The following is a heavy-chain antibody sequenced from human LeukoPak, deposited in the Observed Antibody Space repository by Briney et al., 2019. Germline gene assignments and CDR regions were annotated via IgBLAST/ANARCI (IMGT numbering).Heavy chain of an antibody. V-gene: IGHV4-38-2*02. CDR3: TRGGDYGDYG. D-gene: IGHD4-17*01. CDR1: GYSISSGCY. Sequence: SETLSLTCTVSGYSISSGCYWGWIRQPPGKGLDWIGSIYHNGSTYYNPSLKSRVTISADTSKNQFYLKLSSVTAADAAVYYCTRGGDYGDYGWGQGTLVTVSS. J-gene: IGHJ4*02. CDR2: IYHNGST.